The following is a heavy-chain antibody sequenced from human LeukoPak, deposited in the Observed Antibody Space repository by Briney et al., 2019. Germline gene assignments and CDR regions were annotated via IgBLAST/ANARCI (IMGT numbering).Heavy chain of an antibody. J-gene: IGHJ6*04. CDR1: GFTFSRYS. D-gene: IGHD3-10*02. V-gene: IGHV3-21*01. CDR2: ISSSSYI. CDR3: AELGITMIGGA. Sequence: GGSLRLSFAGSGFTFSRYSMNGVRQAPGRGVDGVSSISSSSYIYYTDSGKRRCTISRVNAKKSLYLQMNRLRAEDTAVYYCAELGITMIGGAWGKGTTVTISS.